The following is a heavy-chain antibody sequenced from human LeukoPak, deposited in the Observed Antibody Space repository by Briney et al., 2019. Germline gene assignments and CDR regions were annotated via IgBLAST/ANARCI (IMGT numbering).Heavy chain of an antibody. CDR3: ARLVRGVIFSY. V-gene: IGHV4-39*01. CDR1: GGSISSSSYY. Sequence: SETLSLTCTVSGGSISSSSYYWGWIRPPPGKGLEWIGSIYYSGSTYYNPSLKSRVTISVDTSKNQFSLKLSSVTAADTAVYYCARLVRGVIFSYWGQGTLVTVSS. J-gene: IGHJ4*02. D-gene: IGHD3-10*01. CDR2: IYYSGST.